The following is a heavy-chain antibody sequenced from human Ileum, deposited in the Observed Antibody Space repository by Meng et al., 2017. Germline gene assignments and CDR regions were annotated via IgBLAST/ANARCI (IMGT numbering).Heavy chain of an antibody. CDR1: SGSISSNTY. CDR2: ISHSGSA. CDR3: ARHGGYSQDF. J-gene: IGHJ4*02. Sequence: QVRLQESGPGLVRPSGPLSLTCAVSSGSISSNTYWSWVRQPPGKGLEWIGQISHSGSAYYNPSLKSRVTMSVDKSKSQFSLMLTSVTAADTAIYYCARHGGYSQDFWGQGTLVTVSS. V-gene: IGHV4-4*02. D-gene: IGHD4-23*01.